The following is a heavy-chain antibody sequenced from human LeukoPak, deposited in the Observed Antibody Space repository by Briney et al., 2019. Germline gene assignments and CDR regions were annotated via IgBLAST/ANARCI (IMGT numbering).Heavy chain of an antibody. CDR1: GGSFSGYY. J-gene: IGHJ4*02. CDR3: ARQTYRYRTGYSSEFFDY. D-gene: IGHD6-19*01. Sequence: PSETLSLTCAVYGGSFSGYYWSWIRQPPGKGLEWIGEINHSGSTNYNPSLKSRVTISVDTSKNQFSLKLSSVAAADTAVYYCARQTYRYRTGYSSEFFDYWGQGTLVTVSS. V-gene: IGHV4-34*01. CDR2: INHSGST.